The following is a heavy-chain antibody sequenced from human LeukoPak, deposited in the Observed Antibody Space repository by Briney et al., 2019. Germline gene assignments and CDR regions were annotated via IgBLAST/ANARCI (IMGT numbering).Heavy chain of an antibody. CDR2: INGDESST. CDR1: GFTFSTYW. CDR3: AAASSHRISPGGEY. V-gene: IGHV3-74*01. Sequence: GGSLRLSCAASGFTFSTYWMHWVRQAPGKGLVWVSRINGDESSTNYADFVKGRFTISRDNAKKTLYLQMNSLRAEDTAVYYCAAASSHRISPGGEYWGQGTLVTVSS. J-gene: IGHJ4*02. D-gene: IGHD6-13*01.